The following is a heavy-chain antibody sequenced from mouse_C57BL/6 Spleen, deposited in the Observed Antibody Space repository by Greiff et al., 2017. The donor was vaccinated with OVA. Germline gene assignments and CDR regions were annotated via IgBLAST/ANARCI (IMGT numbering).Heavy chain of an antibody. CDR1: GFTFSDYG. Sequence: EVKLMESGGGLVKPGGSLKLSCAASGFTFSDYGMHWVRQAPEKGLEWVAYISSGSSTIYYADTVKGRFTISRDNAKNTLFLQMTSLRSEDTAMYYCARVYYGSRDWYFDVWGTGTTVTVSS. V-gene: IGHV5-17*01. CDR2: ISSGSSTI. J-gene: IGHJ1*03. CDR3: ARVYYGSRDWYFDV. D-gene: IGHD1-1*01.